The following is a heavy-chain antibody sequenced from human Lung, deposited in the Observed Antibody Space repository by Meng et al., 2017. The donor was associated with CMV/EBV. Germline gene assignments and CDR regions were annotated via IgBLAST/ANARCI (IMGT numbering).Heavy chain of an antibody. Sequence: LXCTISGGSISSYYWSWIRQPPGKGLEWIGNIYYSGSANYNPSLKSPVTMSVDTSKNQFSLKLSSVIAAETAVYYCTRETGETFWSGSHDSWGPGKXVNGAS. CDR1: GGSISSYY. D-gene: IGHD3-3*01. CDR2: IYYSGSA. J-gene: IGHJ5*01. V-gene: IGHV4-59*01. CDR3: TRETGETFWSGSHDS.